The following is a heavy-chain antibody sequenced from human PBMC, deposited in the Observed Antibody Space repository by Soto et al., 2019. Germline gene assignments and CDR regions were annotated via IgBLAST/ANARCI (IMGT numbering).Heavy chain of an antibody. CDR3: AKAVIAAAGTAG. D-gene: IGHD6-13*01. V-gene: IGHV1-69*12. CDR1: GGTFSSYA. CDR2: NIPIFGTA. J-gene: IGHJ4*02. Sequence: QVQLVQSGAEVKKPGSSVKVSCKASGGTFSSYAISWVRQAPGQGLEWMGGNIPIFGTANYAQKFQGRVPITADESPGTAYMELSSLRPEDTAVYSCAKAVIAAAGTAGWGQGALDTVSS.